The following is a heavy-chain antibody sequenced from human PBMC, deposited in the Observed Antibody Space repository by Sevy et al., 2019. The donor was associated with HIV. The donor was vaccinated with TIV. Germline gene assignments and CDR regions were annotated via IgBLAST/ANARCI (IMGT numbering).Heavy chain of an antibody. Sequence: GGSLRLSCAASGFTFTNYVMNWVRQAPGKGVEWVSYISPSGSPIYYADSVKGRFTISRDNAKNSLYLQMNSLRADDTGLYYCARDLVASTLTMDVWGQGTTVTVSS. V-gene: IGHV3-48*03. D-gene: IGHD2-15*01. CDR2: ISPSGSPI. CDR1: GFTFTNYV. CDR3: ARDLVASTLTMDV. J-gene: IGHJ6*02.